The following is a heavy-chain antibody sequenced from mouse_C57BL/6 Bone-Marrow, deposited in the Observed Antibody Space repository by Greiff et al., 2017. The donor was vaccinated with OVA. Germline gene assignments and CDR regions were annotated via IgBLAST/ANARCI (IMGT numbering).Heavy chain of an antibody. J-gene: IGHJ2*01. CDR1: GYAFSSSW. CDR3: AVDWGPLDY. Sequence: QVQLQQSGPELVKPGASVKISCKASGYAFSSSWMNWVKQRPGKGLEWMGRIYPGDGDTNYNGKFKGKATLTADKSSSTAYMQLSSLTSEDSAVYFCAVDWGPLDYWGQGTTLTVSS. V-gene: IGHV1-82*01. D-gene: IGHD4-1*01. CDR2: IYPGDGDT.